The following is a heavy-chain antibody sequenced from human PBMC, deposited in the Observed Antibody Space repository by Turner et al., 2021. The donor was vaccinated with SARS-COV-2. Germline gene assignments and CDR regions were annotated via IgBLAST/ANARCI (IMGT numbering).Heavy chain of an antibody. CDR3: AKQQGLYSNPMYYFDY. CDR2: TSYDGSNK. CDR1: GFTFSSYG. J-gene: IGHJ4*02. D-gene: IGHD4-4*01. V-gene: IGHV3-30*18. Sequence: QVQLVESGGGFVQPGRSLRLSCAASGFTFSSYGMHWVRQAPGKGLEWGAVTSYDGSNKYYADSVKGRFTNTRDNSKNTLYLQMNSLRAEDTAVYYCAKQQGLYSNPMYYFDYWGQGTLVTVSS.